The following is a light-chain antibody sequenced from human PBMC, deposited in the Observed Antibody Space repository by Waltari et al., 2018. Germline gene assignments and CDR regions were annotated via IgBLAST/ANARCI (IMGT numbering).Light chain of an antibody. Sequence: DIVMTPSPDSLAVSLGERATINCKSSQSVLYSSNNKHYLAWYQQKPGQPPKLLIYWASTRESGVPDRFSGSGSGTDFTLTISRLEPEDFAVYYCQQYGSSPLTFGGGTKVEIK. CDR2: WAS. CDR1: QSVLYSSNNKHY. J-gene: IGKJ4*01. CDR3: QQYGSSPLT. V-gene: IGKV4-1*01.